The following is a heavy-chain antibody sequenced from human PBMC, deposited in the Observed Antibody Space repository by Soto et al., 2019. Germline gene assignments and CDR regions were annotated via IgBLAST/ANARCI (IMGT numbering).Heavy chain of an antibody. V-gene: IGHV4-61*08. CDR3: ARLDRSTSKVGV. J-gene: IGHJ6*02. CDR2: IHHNATA. CDR1: GDSVSSGASH. D-gene: IGHD2-15*01. Sequence: QVQLQESGPGLLKPSETLSLTCTLSGDSVSSGASHWTWIRQSPGKGLEWIGYIHHNATADCNPSLKGRASITVDTPKNQFSLKLTSATTADQAVYYCARLDRSTSKVGVWGQGTTVTVSS.